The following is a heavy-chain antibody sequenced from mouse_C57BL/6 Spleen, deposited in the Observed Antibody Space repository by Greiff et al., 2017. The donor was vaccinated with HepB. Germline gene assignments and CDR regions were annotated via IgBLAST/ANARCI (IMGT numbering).Heavy chain of an antibody. Sequence: QVQLQQSGPGLVQPSQSLSITCTVSGFSLTSYGVHWVRQSPGKGLEWLGVIWSGGSTDYNAAFISRLSISKDNSKSQVFFKMNSLQADDTVIYYCARNGDYFAWFAYWGQGTLVTVSA. CDR2: IWSGGST. CDR1: GFSLTSYG. CDR3: ARNGDYFAWFAY. D-gene: IGHD1-1*01. J-gene: IGHJ3*01. V-gene: IGHV2-2*01.